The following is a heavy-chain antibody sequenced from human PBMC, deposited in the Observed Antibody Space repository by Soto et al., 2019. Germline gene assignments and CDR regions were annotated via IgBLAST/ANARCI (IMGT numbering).Heavy chain of an antibody. CDR1: GFTFDDYA. D-gene: IGHD2-15*01. CDR3: AKDQGACSGGSCYNWFDP. J-gene: IGHJ5*02. Sequence: ALRLSWAASGFTFDDYAMHWVRQAPGKGLEWVSGISWNCGSIGYADSVKGRFNISRDHAKNSLYLQMNSLRAEDTALYYCAKDQGACSGGSCYNWFDPWGQGTLVTVSS. CDR2: ISWNCGSI. V-gene: IGHV3-9*01.